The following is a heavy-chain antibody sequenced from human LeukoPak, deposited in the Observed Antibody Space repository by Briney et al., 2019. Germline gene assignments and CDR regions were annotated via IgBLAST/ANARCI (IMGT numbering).Heavy chain of an antibody. CDR2: ISAYNGNT. Sequence: ASVKDSCKASCYTFISYGITWVRQAPGQGLEWMGWISAYNGNTNYAQKLQRRVTITTETSTSRAYIELRSLRSDDTAVYYCARDYDILTGYYRGAFDIWGQGTMVTVSS. CDR3: ARDYDILTGYYRGAFDI. D-gene: IGHD3-9*01. J-gene: IGHJ3*02. CDR1: CYTFISYG. V-gene: IGHV1-18*01.